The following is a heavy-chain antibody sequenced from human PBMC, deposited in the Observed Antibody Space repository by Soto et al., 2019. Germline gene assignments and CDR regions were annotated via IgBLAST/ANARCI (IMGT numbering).Heavy chain of an antibody. CDR3: VFPATADFDY. D-gene: IGHD6-13*01. CDR2: IYHRGTT. J-gene: IGHJ4*02. CDR1: GGSISSTNW. V-gene: IGHV4-4*02. Sequence: QVQLQESGPGLVKPSGTLSLTCAVSGGSISSTNWWTWVRQSPGGGLEWIGEIYHRGTTNSSPSRKSRVNSAVDRSTNHLSLSLISVTAADTAVYYWVFPATADFDYWGKGILVTVSS.